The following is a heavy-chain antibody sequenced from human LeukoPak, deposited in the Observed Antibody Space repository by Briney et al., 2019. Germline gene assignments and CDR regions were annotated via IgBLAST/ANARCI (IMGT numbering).Heavy chain of an antibody. Sequence: SETLSLTCTVSGGSISSYYWSWIRQPPGKGLEWIGYIYYTGTTNYNPSLKSRVTISVDTSKNHFSLKLSSVTAADTAVYYCARHISYGGNPAFGYWGQGPLATVSS. D-gene: IGHD4-17*01. J-gene: IGHJ4*02. CDR2: IYYTGTT. CDR1: GGSISSYY. CDR3: ARHISYGGNPAFGY. V-gene: IGHV4-59*08.